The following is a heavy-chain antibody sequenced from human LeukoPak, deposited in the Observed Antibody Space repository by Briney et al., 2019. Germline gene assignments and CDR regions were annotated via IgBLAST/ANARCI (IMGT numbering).Heavy chain of an antibody. CDR2: IYYSGST. J-gene: IGHJ4*02. D-gene: IGHD4-17*01. CDR3: ARHNDYGDYVVDY. CDR1: GGSISSSSYY. V-gene: IGHV4-39*01. Sequence: SETLSLTCTVSGGSISSSSYYWGWIRQPPGKGLEWIGSIYYSGSTYYNPSLKSRVTISVDASKNQFSLKLSSVTAADTAVYYCARHNDYGDYVVDYWGQGTLVTVSS.